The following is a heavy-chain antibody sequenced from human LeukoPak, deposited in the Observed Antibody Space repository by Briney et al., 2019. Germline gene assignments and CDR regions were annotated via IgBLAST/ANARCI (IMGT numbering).Heavy chain of an antibody. D-gene: IGHD6-13*01. V-gene: IGHV4-30-4*08. CDR2: IYYSGST. Sequence: PSETLSLTCTVSGGSISNYYWSWIRQPPGKGLEWIGYIYYSGSTYYNPSLKSRVTISVDTSKNQFSLKLSSVTAADTAVYYCARLSEAAAGYFDYWGQGTLVTVSS. J-gene: IGHJ4*02. CDR1: GGSISNYY. CDR3: ARLSEAAAGYFDY.